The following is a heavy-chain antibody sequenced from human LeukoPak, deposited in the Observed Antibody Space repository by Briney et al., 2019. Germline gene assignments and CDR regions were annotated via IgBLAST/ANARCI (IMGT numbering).Heavy chain of an antibody. CDR2: TYYRSKWHS. CDR3: ARMVGLVSDF. J-gene: IGHJ4*02. Sequence: SQTLSLTCAISGDSVSSNSAAWNWIRQSPSRGLEWLGRTYYRSKWHSYYAPSVKSRITINPDTSKNQFSLQLKSVTPEDTAVYYCARMVGLVSDFWGQGTLVTVSS. D-gene: IGHD3-10*01. V-gene: IGHV6-1*01. CDR1: GDSVSSNSAA.